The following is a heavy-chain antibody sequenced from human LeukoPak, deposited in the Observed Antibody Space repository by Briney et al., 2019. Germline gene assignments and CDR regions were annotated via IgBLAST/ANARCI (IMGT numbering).Heavy chain of an antibody. CDR1: GGSISSYY. CDR2: IYYSGST. CDR3: ARHGLGAMAHFDY. D-gene: IGHD5-18*01. J-gene: IGHJ4*02. V-gene: IGHV4-59*08. Sequence: SETLSPTCTVSGGSISSYYWSWIRQPPGKGLEWIGYIYYSGSTNYNPSLKSRVTISVDTSKNQFSLKLSSVTAADTAVYYCARHGLGAMAHFDYWGQGTLVTVSS.